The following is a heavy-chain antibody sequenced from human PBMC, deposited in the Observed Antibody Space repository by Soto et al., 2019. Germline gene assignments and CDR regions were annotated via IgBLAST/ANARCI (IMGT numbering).Heavy chain of an antibody. CDR2: IWYDGSNK. CDR1: GFTFSSYG. D-gene: IGHD6-6*01. V-gene: IGHV3-33*01. CDR3: AREGIAARPFPPNPYYFDY. J-gene: IGHJ4*02. Sequence: GGSLRLSCAASGFTFSSYGMHWVRQAPGKGLEWVAVIWYDGSNKYYADSVKGRFTISRDNSKNTLYLQMNSLRAEDTAVYYCAREGIAARPFPPNPYYFDYWGQGTLVTVSS.